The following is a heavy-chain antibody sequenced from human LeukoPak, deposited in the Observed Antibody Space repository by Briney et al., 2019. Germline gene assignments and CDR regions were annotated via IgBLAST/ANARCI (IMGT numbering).Heavy chain of an antibody. D-gene: IGHD6-25*01. CDR3: AKADGSG. J-gene: IGHJ4*02. CDR2: IKSDGSVT. V-gene: IGHV3-74*01. CDR1: GGSISSGGNYW. Sequence: PSETLSLTCTVSGGSISSGGNYWSWVRQAPGKGLVWVSRIKSDGSVTTYADSVKGRFTTSRDNAKNTLYLQMNSLRAEDTAVYYCAKADGSGWGQGALVTVS.